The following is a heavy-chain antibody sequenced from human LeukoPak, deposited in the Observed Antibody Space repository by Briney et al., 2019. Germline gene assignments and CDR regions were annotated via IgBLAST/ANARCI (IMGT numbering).Heavy chain of an antibody. D-gene: IGHD2-2*01. J-gene: IGHJ5*02. CDR3: ARVVVVPANWFDP. Sequence: SQTLSLTCTVSGGSISSGGYYWSWIRQHPGTGLEWIGYIYYSGSTYYNPSLKSRVTISVDTSKNQFSLKLSSVTAADTAVYYCARVVVVPANWFDPWGQGTLVTVSS. CDR2: IYYSGST. V-gene: IGHV4-31*03. CDR1: GGSISSGGYY.